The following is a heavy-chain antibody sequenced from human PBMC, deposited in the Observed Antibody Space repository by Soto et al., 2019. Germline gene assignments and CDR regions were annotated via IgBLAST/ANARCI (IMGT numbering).Heavy chain of an antibody. CDR2: IVVGSGNT. CDR3: AADMTRQNDAFDI. V-gene: IGHV1-58*01. Sequence: ASVNVSCKASGFTFTSSAVQWVRQARGQRLEWIGWIVVGSGNTNYAQKFQERVTITRDMSTSTAYMELSSLRSEDTAVYYCAADMTRQNDAFDIWGQGTMVTVSS. CDR1: GFTFTSSA. J-gene: IGHJ3*02.